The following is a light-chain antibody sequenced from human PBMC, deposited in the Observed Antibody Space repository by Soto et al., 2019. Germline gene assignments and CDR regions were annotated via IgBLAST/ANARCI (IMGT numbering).Light chain of an antibody. Sequence: EIVRTHSPATLSVSPEERATLSCRASQSVSSNLPWYQQKPGQAPRLLIYGASTRATGIPARFSGSGSGTEFTLTISSLQSEDFAVYYCQQYNNWPPYTFGQGTKREIK. CDR3: QQYNNWPPYT. CDR1: QSVSSN. V-gene: IGKV3-15*01. J-gene: IGKJ2*01. CDR2: GAS.